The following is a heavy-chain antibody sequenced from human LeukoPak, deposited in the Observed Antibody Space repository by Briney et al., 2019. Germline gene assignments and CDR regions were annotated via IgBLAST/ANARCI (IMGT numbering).Heavy chain of an antibody. CDR1: GVSISSGDYY. D-gene: IGHD4-17*01. CDR3: ASYGDTEAHYYYYGMDV. J-gene: IGHJ6*04. V-gene: IGHV4-30-4*01. Sequence: SETLSLTCTDSGVSISSGDYYWSWIRQPPGKGMGWIGYIYYSGSTYYNPSLKSRVTISVDTSKNQISLKLSSVTAADTAVYYCASYGDTEAHYYYYGMDVWGKGTTVTVSS. CDR2: IYYSGST.